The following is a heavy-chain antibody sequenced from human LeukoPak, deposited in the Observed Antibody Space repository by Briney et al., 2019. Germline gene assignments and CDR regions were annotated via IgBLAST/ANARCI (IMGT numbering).Heavy chain of an antibody. CDR3: IRDIRAADF. J-gene: IGHJ4*02. Sequence: SGGSLTLSCIGSGFTFSDYCMHWARQPPGEGLVWVSRICDDGTVRDYADSVRGRFTVSRDNAKSTVYLQMDSLKVEDTAVYYCIRDIRAADFWGQGTLVTVST. D-gene: IGHD6-25*01. CDR2: ICDDGTVR. CDR1: GFTFSDYC. V-gene: IGHV3-74*01.